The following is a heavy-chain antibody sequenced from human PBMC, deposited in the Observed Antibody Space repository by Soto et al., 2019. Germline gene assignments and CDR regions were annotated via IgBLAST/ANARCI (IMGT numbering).Heavy chain of an antibody. J-gene: IGHJ4*02. CDR2: IYYSGIT. CDR1: GGSISSYY. V-gene: IGHV4-59*08. CDR3: ARLANYYDILTGYYRFDY. D-gene: IGHD3-9*01. Sequence: QVQLQESGPGLVKPSETLSLTCTVSGGSISSYYWSWIRQPPGKGLEWIGYIYYSGITNYNPSLKSRVTISVYTSKNQFSLKLSCLTAADTAVYYCARLANYYDILTGYYRFDYWGQGTLVTVSS.